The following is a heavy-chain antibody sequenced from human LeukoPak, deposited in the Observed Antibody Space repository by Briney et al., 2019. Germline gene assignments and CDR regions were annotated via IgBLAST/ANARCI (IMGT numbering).Heavy chain of an antibody. V-gene: IGHV1-69*04. CDR3: ARDRVVRGEGPNWFDP. J-gene: IGHJ5*02. D-gene: IGHD3-10*01. CDR2: IIPILGIA. Sequence: ASVKVSCKASGGTFSSYAISWVRQAPGLGLEWMGRIIPILGIANYAQKSQGRVTITADKSTSTAYMELSSLRSEDTAVYYCARDRVVRGEGPNWFDPWGQGTLVTVSS. CDR1: GGTFSSYA.